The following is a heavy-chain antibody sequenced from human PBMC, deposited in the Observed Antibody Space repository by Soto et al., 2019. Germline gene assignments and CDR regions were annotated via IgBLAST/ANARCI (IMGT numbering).Heavy chain of an antibody. CDR2: ISGSGGST. D-gene: IGHD3-10*01. CDR1: GFTFSSYA. V-gene: IGHV3-23*01. CDR3: AKGGVTTIYAVYYYYGMDV. Sequence: EVQLLESGGGLVQPGGSLRLSCAASGFTFSSYAMSWVRQAPGKGLEWVSAISGSGGSTYYADSVKGRFTISRDNSKNTLYLQMNSLRAEDTAVYYCAKGGVTTIYAVYYYYGMDVWGQGTTVTVSS. J-gene: IGHJ6*02.